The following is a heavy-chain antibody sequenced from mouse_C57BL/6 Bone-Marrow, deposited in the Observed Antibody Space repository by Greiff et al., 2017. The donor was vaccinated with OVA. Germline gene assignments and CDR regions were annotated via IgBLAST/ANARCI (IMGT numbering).Heavy chain of an antibody. J-gene: IGHJ2*01. V-gene: IGHV14-4*01. CDR2: IDPENGDT. CDR1: GFNIKDDY. Sequence: VQLQQSGAELVRPGASVKLSCTASGFNIKDDYMHWVKQRPEQGLEWIGWIDPENGDTEYASKFQGKATITADTSSNTAYLQLSSLTSDDTAVYYCTTLLLRKDYWGQGTTLTVSS. CDR3: TTLLLRKDY. D-gene: IGHD1-1*01.